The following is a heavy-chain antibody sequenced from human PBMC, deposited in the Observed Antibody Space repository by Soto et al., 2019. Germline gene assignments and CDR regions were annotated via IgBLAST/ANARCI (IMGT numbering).Heavy chain of an antibody. J-gene: IGHJ4*02. CDR3: ARRGSSFDY. CDR1: GGSISSSSYY. Sequence: SETLSLTCTVSGGSISSSSYYWGWIRQPPGKGLEWIGSIYYSGSTYYNPSLKSRVTISVDTSKNQFSRKRSSVTAADTAVYYCARRGSSFDYWGQGTLVTVSS. V-gene: IGHV4-39*01. D-gene: IGHD3-10*01. CDR2: IYYSGST.